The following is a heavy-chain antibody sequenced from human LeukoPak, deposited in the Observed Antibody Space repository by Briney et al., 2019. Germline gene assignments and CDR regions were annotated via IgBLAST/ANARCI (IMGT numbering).Heavy chain of an antibody. CDR3: AKSISIDYNWFDR. CDR1: GFTFSSYG. D-gene: IGHD3-10*01. V-gene: IGHV3-23*01. J-gene: IGHJ5*02. Sequence: PGRSLRLSCAASGFTFSSYGMHWVRQAAGKGLEWVSAISGSGGSTYYADSVEGRFTISRDNSKNTLDLQMNSLRAEDTAVYYCAKSISIDYNWFDRWGQGTLVTVSS. CDR2: ISGSGGST.